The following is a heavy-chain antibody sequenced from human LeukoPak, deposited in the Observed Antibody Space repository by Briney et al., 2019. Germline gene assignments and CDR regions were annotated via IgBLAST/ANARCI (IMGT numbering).Heavy chain of an antibody. Sequence: GGSLRLSCAASGFTFSGTWMHWVRQAPGKGLVWVSRIKSDGSTSYADSVKGRFTISRDNAKNTLYLQMNSLRAEDTAVYHCVRDYYYSMDVWGQGTTVTVSS. CDR2: IKSDGST. V-gene: IGHV3-74*01. J-gene: IGHJ6*02. CDR1: GFTFSGTW. CDR3: VRDYYYSMDV.